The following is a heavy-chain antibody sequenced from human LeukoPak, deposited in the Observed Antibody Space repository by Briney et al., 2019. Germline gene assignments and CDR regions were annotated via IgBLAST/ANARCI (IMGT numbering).Heavy chain of an antibody. CDR3: VRRDTGWNYFDY. D-gene: IGHD6-19*01. Sequence: SSETLSLTCAVSGAPTIIPSGVGFGNPQGKGLQWIGDIYYTGKINYNPSLKSRVTITLDTSKDHLSLNLTSVLAADTAIYYCVRRDTGWNYFDYWGQGILVTVSS. CDR1: GAPTIIPS. J-gene: IGHJ4*02. CDR2: IYYTGKI. V-gene: IGHV4-59*08.